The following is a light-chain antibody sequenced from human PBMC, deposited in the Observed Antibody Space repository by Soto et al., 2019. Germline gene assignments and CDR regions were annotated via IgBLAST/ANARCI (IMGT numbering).Light chain of an antibody. CDR1: QSVSSN. CDR3: QQYNNWPRT. V-gene: IGKV3-15*01. CDR2: GAS. J-gene: IGKJ1*01. Sequence: EIVMTQSPATLSVSPGERATLSCRASQSVSSNLAWYQQKFGQAPRLLIYGASTRATGIPARFRGSGSGTEFTLTISSLQSEDFAVYYCQQYNNWPRTFGQGPKVEIK.